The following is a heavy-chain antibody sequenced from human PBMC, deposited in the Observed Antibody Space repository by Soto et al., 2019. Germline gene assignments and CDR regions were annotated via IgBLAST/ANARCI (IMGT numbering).Heavy chain of an antibody. CDR2: ISSSGSTI. CDR3: VSYCSSTSCYAQSMGLY. J-gene: IGHJ4*02. D-gene: IGHD2-2*01. CDR1: GFTFSDYY. Sequence: PGGSLRLSCAASGFTFSDYYMSWIRQAPGKGLEWVSYISSSGSTIYYADSVKGRFTISRDNAKNSLYLQMNSLRAEDTAVYYCVSYCSSTSCYAQSMGLYWGQGTLVTVSS. V-gene: IGHV3-11*01.